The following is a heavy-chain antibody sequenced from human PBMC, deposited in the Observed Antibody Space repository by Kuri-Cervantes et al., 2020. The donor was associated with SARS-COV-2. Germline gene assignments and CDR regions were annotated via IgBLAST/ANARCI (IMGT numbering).Heavy chain of an antibody. CDR2: IYYSGST. V-gene: IGHV4-39*01. Sequence: SETLSLTCSVSGDSIRSTSYYWGWIRQPPVKGLEWIGNIYYSGSTYYSPSLKSRVTISVDMSKNQFSLNLNSVTAADTAVYCCARLVRQYSSSSSPDYWGQGTLVTVSS. CDR1: GDSIRSTSYY. J-gene: IGHJ4*02. D-gene: IGHD6-6*01. CDR3: ARLVRQYSSSSSPDY.